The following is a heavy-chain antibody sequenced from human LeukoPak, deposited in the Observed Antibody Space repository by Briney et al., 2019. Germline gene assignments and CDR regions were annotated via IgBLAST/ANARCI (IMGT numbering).Heavy chain of an antibody. D-gene: IGHD2-15*01. CDR1: GFTFSSYG. V-gene: IGHV3-33*01. Sequence: PGGSLRLSCAASGFTFSSYGMHWVRQAPGKGLEWVAVIWDDGSNKYYADSVKGRFTISRNNSKNTLYLQMNSLRDEDTAVYYCARAAPDIVVVVAGLDYWGQGTLVTVSS. J-gene: IGHJ4*02. CDR2: IWDDGSNK. CDR3: ARAAPDIVVVVAGLDY.